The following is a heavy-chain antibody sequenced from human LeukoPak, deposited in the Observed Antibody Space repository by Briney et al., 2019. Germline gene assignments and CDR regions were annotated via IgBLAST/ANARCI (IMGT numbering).Heavy chain of an antibody. J-gene: IGHJ5*02. CDR2: IYYSGST. V-gene: IGHV4-59*01. D-gene: IGHD6-6*01. Sequence: PSETLSLTCTVSGGSISSYYWSWIRQFPGKGLEWIGYIYYSGSTNYNPSLKSRVTIPVDTSKNQFSLKMSSVTAADTAFYYCARGSSRFDPWGQGTLVTVSS. CDR1: GGSISSYY. CDR3: ARGSSRFDP.